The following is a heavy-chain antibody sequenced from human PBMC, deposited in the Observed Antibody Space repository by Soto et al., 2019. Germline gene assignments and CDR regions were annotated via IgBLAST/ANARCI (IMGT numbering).Heavy chain of an antibody. D-gene: IGHD1-1*01. CDR1: GYTFSVYW. V-gene: IGHV5-51*01. Sequence: PGESLKISCKASGYTFSVYWIVWVRQMPGKGLEWMXNXYXXXSXTXXXPXXXXRVTVSADKSISTAYLEWESLETSDTAMYYCARPADVATKTGFHYWGQGTLVTVSS. J-gene: IGHJ4*02. CDR2: XYXXXSXT. CDR3: ARPADVATKTGFHY.